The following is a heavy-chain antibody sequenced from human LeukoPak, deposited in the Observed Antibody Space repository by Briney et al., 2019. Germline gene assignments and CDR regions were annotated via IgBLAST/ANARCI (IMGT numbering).Heavy chain of an antibody. CDR2: ISYNGDKK. CDR3: AKDPDCTSGVCYTFFDY. J-gene: IGHJ4*02. Sequence: GGSLRLSCAASGLMFSTYGMHWVRQAPGKGLEWVALISYNGDKKYYVESVKGRFTISRDNSKNTLYLQMNSLRAEDTAVYYCAKDPDCTSGVCYTFFDYWGQGTLVTVSS. CDR1: GLMFSTYG. V-gene: IGHV3-30*18. D-gene: IGHD2-8*01.